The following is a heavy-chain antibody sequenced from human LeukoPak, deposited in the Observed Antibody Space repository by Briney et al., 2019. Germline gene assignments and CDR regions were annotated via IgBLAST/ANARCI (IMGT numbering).Heavy chain of an antibody. CDR2: IYYSGST. J-gene: IGHJ2*01. D-gene: IGHD2-2*01. Sequence: SETLSLTCTVSGGSISSYYWSWIRQPPGKGPEWIGYIYYSGSTNYNPSLKSRVTISVDTSKNQFSLKLSSVTAADTAVYYCARAIGYCSSTSCYYQGDAPGYFDLWGRGTLVTVSS. V-gene: IGHV4-59*01. CDR3: ARAIGYCSSTSCYYQGDAPGYFDL. CDR1: GGSISSYY.